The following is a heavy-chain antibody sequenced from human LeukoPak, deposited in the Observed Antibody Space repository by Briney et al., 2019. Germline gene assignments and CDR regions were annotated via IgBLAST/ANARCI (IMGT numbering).Heavy chain of an antibody. CDR1: GGSFSGYY. D-gene: IGHD4-11*01. CDR3: ARTTTVTTSAFDI. V-gene: IGHV4-34*01. Sequence: PSETLSLTCAVYGGSFSGYYWSWMRQPPGKGLEWIGEINHSGSSNYNPSLKSRVTISVDTSKNQFSLKLSSVTAADTAVYYCARTTTVTTSAFDIWGQGTMVTVSP. J-gene: IGHJ3*02. CDR2: INHSGSS.